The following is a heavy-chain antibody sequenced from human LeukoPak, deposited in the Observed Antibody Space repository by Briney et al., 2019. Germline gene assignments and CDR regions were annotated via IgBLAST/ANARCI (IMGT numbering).Heavy chain of an antibody. V-gene: IGHV1-18*04. J-gene: IGHJ3*02. Sequence: ASVKVSRKASGYTFTNYGISWVRQAPGQGLEWMGWISPYNDYTNYAQKLQGRVTMTTDTSTSTGYMELRSLRSDDTAVYYCARRYCSSTSCYAGAFDMWGQGTMVTVSS. D-gene: IGHD2-2*01. CDR1: GYTFTNYG. CDR2: ISPYNDYT. CDR3: ARRYCSSTSCYAGAFDM.